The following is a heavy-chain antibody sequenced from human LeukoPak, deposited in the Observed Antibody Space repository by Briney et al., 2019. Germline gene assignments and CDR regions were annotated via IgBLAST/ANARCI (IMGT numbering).Heavy chain of an antibody. CDR1: GGSISDYY. CDR3: ARESVAAGTRWFDY. J-gene: IGHJ4*02. Sequence: PSETLSLTCTVFGGSISDYYWTWIRQPAGKGLEWIGRIQISENNNYNPSLKSRVTLSLDTSKNQFSLKLTSVTAADTAIYYCARESVAAGTRWFDYWGQGTPVTVSS. CDR2: IQISENN. V-gene: IGHV4-4*07. D-gene: IGHD6-13*01.